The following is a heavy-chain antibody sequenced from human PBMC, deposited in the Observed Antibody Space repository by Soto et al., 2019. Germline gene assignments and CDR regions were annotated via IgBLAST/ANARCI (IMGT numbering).Heavy chain of an antibody. J-gene: IGHJ5*02. V-gene: IGHV3-7*01. CDR1: GFTVSSSW. D-gene: IGHD6-13*01. Sequence: GSLRLSCAASGFTVSSSWMSWVRQAPGKGLEWVANIKQDGSEKYYVDSVKGRFTISRDNAKNSLYLQMNSLRAEDTAVYYCAREKYSSRPRAFDPWGQGTLVTVSS. CDR3: AREKYSSRPRAFDP. CDR2: IKQDGSEK.